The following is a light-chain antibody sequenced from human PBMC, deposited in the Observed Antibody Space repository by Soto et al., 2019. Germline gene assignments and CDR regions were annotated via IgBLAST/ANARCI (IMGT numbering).Light chain of an antibody. Sequence: QPVLAQPPSVSGAPGQRVTISCTGSNSNIGADYDVHWYQQFPGAAPKLLIYGNTSRPSGVPDRFSGSKSRISASLAITGLQAEDEADYFCQSYDSGLSGVVFGGGTKVTVL. J-gene: IGLJ2*01. CDR1: NSNIGADYD. CDR3: QSYDSGLSGVV. V-gene: IGLV1-40*01. CDR2: GNT.